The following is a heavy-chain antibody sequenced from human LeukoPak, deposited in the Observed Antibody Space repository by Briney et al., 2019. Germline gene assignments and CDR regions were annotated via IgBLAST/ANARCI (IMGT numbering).Heavy chain of an antibody. D-gene: IGHD3/OR15-3a*01. J-gene: IGHJ5*02. V-gene: IGHV5-51*01. CDR1: GYSFTSYW. CDR2: IFPGDSRI. CDR3: ACRDLISTRSLP. Sequence: PGESLKISCQGFGYSFTSYWIGWVRQMPGKGMEWMGVIFPGDSRIRYNPSFQGQVTISVDASISTAYLQWGSLKASDSAMYYCACRDLISTRSLPWGQGTLVTVSS.